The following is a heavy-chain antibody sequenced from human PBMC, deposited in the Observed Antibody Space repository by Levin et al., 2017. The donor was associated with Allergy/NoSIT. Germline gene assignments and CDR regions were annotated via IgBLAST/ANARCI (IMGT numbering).Heavy chain of an antibody. Sequence: SVKVSCKASGGTFSSYAISWVRQAPGQGLEWMGGIIPIFGTANYAQKFQGRVTITADESTSTAYMELSSLRSEDTAVYYCARVAVVVPAATLQGRSPTYYDYGMDVWGQGTTVTVSS. D-gene: IGHD2-2*01. CDR2: IIPIFGTA. V-gene: IGHV1-69*13. CDR1: GGTFSSYA. CDR3: ARVAVVVPAATLQGRSPTYYDYGMDV. J-gene: IGHJ6*02.